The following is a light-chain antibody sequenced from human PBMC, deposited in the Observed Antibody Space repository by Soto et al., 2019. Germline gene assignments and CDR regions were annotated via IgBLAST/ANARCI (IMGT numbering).Light chain of an antibody. CDR2: EVS. Sequence: QSALTQPASVSGSPGQSITISCTGTSSDVGGYNYVSWYQQHPGKAPKLMIYEVSNRPSGVSNRFSGSKSGNTASLTISGLQAEDEADYYCSSYTSGSPLIFGTGTKLTVL. CDR1: SSDVGGYNY. CDR3: SSYTSGSPLI. J-gene: IGLJ1*01. V-gene: IGLV2-14*01.